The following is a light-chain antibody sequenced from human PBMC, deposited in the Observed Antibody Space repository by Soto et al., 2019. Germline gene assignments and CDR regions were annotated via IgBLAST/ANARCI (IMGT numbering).Light chain of an antibody. V-gene: IGLV2-14*03. CDR3: SSYTSSSTRV. CDR1: SSDVGGYNY. CDR2: DVS. J-gene: IGLJ1*01. Sequence: QSALTQPASVSGSPGQSITISCTGTSSDVGGYNYHSWYQHHPGKAPKLMIYDVSDRPSGVSNRFSGSKSGNTASLTISGLQTEDEADYYCSSYTSSSTRVFGTGTKLTVL.